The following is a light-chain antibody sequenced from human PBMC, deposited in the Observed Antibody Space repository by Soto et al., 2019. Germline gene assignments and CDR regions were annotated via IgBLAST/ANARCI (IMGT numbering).Light chain of an antibody. V-gene: IGKV4-1*01. J-gene: IGKJ1*01. CDR2: WAS. CDR1: QSVLLTANHKNC. Sequence: DIVMTQSPDSLAVSLGERATINCKSSQSVLLTANHKNCLAWFQQKPGHPPKLLIYWASIRGSGVPDRFSGGGSGTDFTLTINNVQAEDVAVYYCQQYYNTQTFGQGTKVDIK. CDR3: QQYYNTQT.